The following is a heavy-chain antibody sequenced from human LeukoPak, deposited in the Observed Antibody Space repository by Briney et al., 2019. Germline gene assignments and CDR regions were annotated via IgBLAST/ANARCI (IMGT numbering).Heavy chain of an antibody. J-gene: IGHJ4*02. CDR1: GFTFNNYA. V-gene: IGHV3-23*01. Sequence: GGSLRLSCAASGFTFNNYAMPWVRQAPGKGLEWVSGISGSSTSTFYADSVKGRFTISRDNSKKTLYLQMNSLRAEDTAVYYCARDRLHCSGGSCYSQLFDYWGQGTLVTVSS. D-gene: IGHD2-15*01. CDR2: ISGSSTST. CDR3: ARDRLHCSGGSCYSQLFDY.